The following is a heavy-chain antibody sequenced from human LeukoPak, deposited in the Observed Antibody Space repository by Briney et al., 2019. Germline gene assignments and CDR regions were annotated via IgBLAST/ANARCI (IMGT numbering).Heavy chain of an antibody. Sequence: GGSLRLSCAASGFTFSTYWMHWVRQAPGKGLVWVSRIKSDGSANYADSVKGRFTISRDNAKNTVSLQMNSLRAEDTGVYYCARAPSEIGGYYPEYFRHWGQGTLVTVSS. V-gene: IGHV3-74*01. CDR2: IKSDGSA. D-gene: IGHD3-22*01. CDR1: GFTFSTYW. J-gene: IGHJ1*01. CDR3: ARAPSEIGGYYPEYFRH.